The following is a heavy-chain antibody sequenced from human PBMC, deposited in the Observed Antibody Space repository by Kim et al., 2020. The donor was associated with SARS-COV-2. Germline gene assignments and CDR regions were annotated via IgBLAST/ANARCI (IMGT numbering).Heavy chain of an antibody. CDR2: ISGSGGST. CDR1: GFTFSSYA. Sequence: GGSLRLSCAASGFTFSSYAMSWVRQAPGKGLEWVSAISGSGGSTYYADSVKGRFTISRDNSKNTLYLQMNSLRAEDTAVYYCAKPRCSSTSCPLGYWGQGTLVTVSS. V-gene: IGHV3-23*01. J-gene: IGHJ4*02. CDR3: AKPRCSSTSCPLGY. D-gene: IGHD2-2*01.